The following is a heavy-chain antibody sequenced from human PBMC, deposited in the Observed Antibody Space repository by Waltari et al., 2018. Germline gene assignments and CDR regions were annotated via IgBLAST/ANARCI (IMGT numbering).Heavy chain of an antibody. CDR1: GFTFGSWG. CDR2: ITSGSTYI. Sequence: QLVESGGGLVKPGGSLSLSCSASGFTFGSWGMNWVRQAPGKGLEWIASITSGSTYIFYADAVKGRFTISRDDAKDSLYLQVDSLRAEDTGVYYCTRDVYGSGGDYFEPWGQGTLVTVSS. D-gene: IGHD6-19*01. CDR3: TRDVYGSGGDYFEP. J-gene: IGHJ4*02. V-gene: IGHV3-21*02.